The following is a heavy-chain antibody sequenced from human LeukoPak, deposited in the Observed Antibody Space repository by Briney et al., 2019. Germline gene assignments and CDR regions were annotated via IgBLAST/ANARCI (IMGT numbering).Heavy chain of an antibody. CDR1: GGSFSGYY. D-gene: IGHD6-19*01. CDR2: INHSGST. CDR3: ARRGYSSGWYVGRWFDP. V-gene: IGHV4-34*01. Sequence: PSETLSLTCAVYGGSFSGYYWSWIRQPPGKGLEWIGEINHSGSTNYNPSLKSRVTISVDTSKNQFSLKLSSVTAADTAVYYCARRGYSSGWYVGRWFDPWGQGTLVTVSS. J-gene: IGHJ5*02.